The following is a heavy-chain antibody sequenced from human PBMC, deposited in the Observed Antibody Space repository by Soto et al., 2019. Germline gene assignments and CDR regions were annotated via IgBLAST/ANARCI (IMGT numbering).Heavy chain of an antibody. CDR3: ARGRSLDY. V-gene: IGHV3-23*01. J-gene: IGHJ4*02. Sequence: GGSLRLSCAASGFDFRAYAMGWVRQTPGKGLEWVSGLSGRGDTTDYAESVKGRFTISRDNAKKSLFLQMNSLRAEDTAVYYCARGRSLDYWGQGTLVTVSS. CDR2: LSGRGDTT. CDR1: GFDFRAYA.